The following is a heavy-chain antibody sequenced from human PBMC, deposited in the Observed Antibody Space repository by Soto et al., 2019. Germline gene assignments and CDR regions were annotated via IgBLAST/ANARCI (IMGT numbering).Heavy chain of an antibody. Sequence: GGSLRLSCAASGFTFSNAWMSWVRQAPGKGLEWVGRIKSKTDGGTTDYAAPVKGIFTSSRDDSKNTLYLQMNSLKTEDTAVYCCTTQTKYSGSDYGMDVWGQGTLVTVSS. CDR1: GFTFSNAW. D-gene: IGHD1-26*01. V-gene: IGHV3-15*01. J-gene: IGHJ6*02. CDR3: TTQTKYSGSDYGMDV. CDR2: IKSKTDGGTT.